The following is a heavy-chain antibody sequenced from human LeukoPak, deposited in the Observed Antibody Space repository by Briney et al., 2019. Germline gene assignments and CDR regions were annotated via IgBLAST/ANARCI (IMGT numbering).Heavy chain of an antibody. J-gene: IGHJ4*02. CDR3: ARRGGSYSFDFDY. CDR2: IYYSGNT. CDR1: GGSISSHY. Sequence: SESLSLTCNVSGGSISSHYWGWIRQPPGKGLEWIGYIYYSGNTNYNPSLKRRVTMSVDTSKTKFSLKLSSVTAADTAVYYCARRGGSYSFDFDYWGQGTLVTVSS. V-gene: IGHV4-59*08. D-gene: IGHD1-26*01.